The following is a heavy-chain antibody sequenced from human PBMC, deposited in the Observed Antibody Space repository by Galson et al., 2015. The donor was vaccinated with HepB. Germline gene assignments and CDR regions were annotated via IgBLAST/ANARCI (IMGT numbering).Heavy chain of an antibody. CDR1: GGSFSGYY. D-gene: IGHD1-20*01. CDR2: INHSGST. J-gene: IGHJ4*02. CDR3: ALMAYNWNDVPLFDY. V-gene: IGHV4-34*01. Sequence: SETLSLTCAVYGGSFSGYYWSWIRQPPGKGLEWIGEINHSGSTNYNPSLKSRVTISVDTSKNQFSLKLSSVTAADTAVYYCALMAYNWNDVPLFDYWGQGTLVTVSS.